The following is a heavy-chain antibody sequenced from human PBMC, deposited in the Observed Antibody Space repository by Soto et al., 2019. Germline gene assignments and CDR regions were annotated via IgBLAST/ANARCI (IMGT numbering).Heavy chain of an antibody. CDR2: SIPVSGAA. CDR3: ATALGCSSTSCTLDY. J-gene: IGHJ4*02. D-gene: IGHD2-2*01. CDR1: GGTFGSYA. V-gene: IGHV1-69*01. Sequence: QVQLVQSGAEVKKPGSSVKVSCKASGGTFGSYAFSWVRQAPGQGLEWMGGSIPVSGAAHYAQKFQGRVTITADESTSTAYMELSSLSSQDTAVYYCATALGCSSTSCTLDYWGQGTRVIVSS.